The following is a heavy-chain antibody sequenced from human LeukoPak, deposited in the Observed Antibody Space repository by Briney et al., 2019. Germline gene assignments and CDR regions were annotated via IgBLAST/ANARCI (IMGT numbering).Heavy chain of an antibody. J-gene: IGHJ5*02. V-gene: IGHV4-59*01. CDR3: ARGDEIAAAGSLATSFDP. CDR1: GVSISSYY. D-gene: IGHD6-13*01. Sequence: SETLSLTCTVSGVSISSYYWSWIRQPPGKGLEWIGYIYYSGSTNYNPSLKSRVTISVDTSKNQFSLKLSSVTAADTAVYYCARGDEIAAAGSLATSFDPWGQGTLVTVSS. CDR2: IYYSGST.